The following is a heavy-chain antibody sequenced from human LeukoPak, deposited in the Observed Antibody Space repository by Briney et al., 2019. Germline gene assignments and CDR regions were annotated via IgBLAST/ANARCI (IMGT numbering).Heavy chain of an antibody. CDR3: AKGLAVAGHFDY. D-gene: IGHD6-19*01. CDR2: ISGSGGST. V-gene: IGHV3-23*01. CDR1: GFKFSTYA. J-gene: IGHJ4*02. Sequence: GGSLRLSCAASGFKFSTYAMSWVRQAPGKGLEWVSAISGSGGSTYYADSVKGRFTISKDKSKNTLYLQMNSLRAEDTAVYYCAKGLAVAGHFDYWGQGTLVTVSS.